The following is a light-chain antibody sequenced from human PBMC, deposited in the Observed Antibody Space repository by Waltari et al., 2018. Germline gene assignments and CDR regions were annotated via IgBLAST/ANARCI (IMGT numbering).Light chain of an antibody. V-gene: IGLV4-69*01. CDR2: VNSDGSH. CDR1: SGHSSNI. Sequence: QLVVTQSPSASASLGASVKLTCTLSSGHSSNIIAWLQQQPEKGPRYLMKVNSDGSHSRGDGIPDRFSGSSSGAERHLTISSRQAEDEADYYCQTGGHGTWVFGGGTKLTVL. J-gene: IGLJ3*02. CDR3: QTGGHGTWV.